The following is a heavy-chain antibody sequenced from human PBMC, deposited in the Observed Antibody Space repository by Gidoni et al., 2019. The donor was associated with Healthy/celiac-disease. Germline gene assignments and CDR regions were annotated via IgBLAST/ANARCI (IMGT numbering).Heavy chain of an antibody. CDR3: ARDQHTPLGGAFDI. V-gene: IGHV4-31*03. J-gene: IGHJ3*02. CDR1: GGPISSGGYY. CDR2: IYYSGST. D-gene: IGHD2-2*02. Sequence: QVQLQESGPGLVKPSQTLSLTCTVPGGPISSGGYYWSWIRQHPGKGLEWIGYIYYSGSTYYNPSLKSRVTISVDTSKNQFSLKLSSVTAADTAVYYCARDQHTPLGGAFDIWGQGTMVTVSS.